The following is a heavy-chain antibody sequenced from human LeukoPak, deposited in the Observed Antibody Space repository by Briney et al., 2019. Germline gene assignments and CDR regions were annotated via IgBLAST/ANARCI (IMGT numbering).Heavy chain of an antibody. V-gene: IGHV3-66*01. D-gene: IGHD3-22*01. J-gene: IGHJ4*02. CDR1: GFTFSSNY. CDR3: ARGSPSYDYYASSAYYYFDY. CDR2: MYSGFNT. Sequence: GGSLRLSWAASGFTFSSNYMSWVRQAPGKGLEWLSGMYSGFNTVDSGSVEGGFSICRDKSKKTLDVQMKRVRVEDTAVYYCARGSPSYDYYASSAYYYFDYWGQGTLVTVSS.